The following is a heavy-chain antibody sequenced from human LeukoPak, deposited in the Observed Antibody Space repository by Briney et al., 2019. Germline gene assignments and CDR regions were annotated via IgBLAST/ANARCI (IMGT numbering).Heavy chain of an antibody. Sequence: ASVTVSCKASGYTFTSNYIHWVRQAPGQGLEWMGMIYPRDGSTSYAQKFQGRVTVTRDTSTSTVHMELSGLRSKDTAVYYCARDQEGFDYWGQGTLVTVSS. V-gene: IGHV1-46*01. CDR3: ARDQEGFDY. J-gene: IGHJ4*02. CDR2: IYPRDGST. CDR1: GYTFTSNY.